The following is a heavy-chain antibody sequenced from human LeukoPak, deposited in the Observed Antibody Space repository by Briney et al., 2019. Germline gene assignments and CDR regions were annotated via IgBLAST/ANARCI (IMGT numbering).Heavy chain of an antibody. D-gene: IGHD3-22*01. J-gene: IGHJ4*02. CDR3: ARDPDYYDSSGHTYDY. CDR1: GGSISSSSYY. V-gene: IGHV3-30*03. CDR2: ISYDGSNK. Sequence: LSLTCTVSGGSISSSSYYWGWVRQAPGKGLEWVAVISYDGSNKYYADSVKGRFTISRGNSKNTLYLQMNSLRAEDTAVYYCARDPDYYDSSGHTYDYWGQGTLVTVSS.